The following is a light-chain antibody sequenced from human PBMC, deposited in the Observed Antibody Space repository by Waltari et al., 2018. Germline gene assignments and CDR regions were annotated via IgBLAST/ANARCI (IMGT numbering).Light chain of an antibody. V-gene: IGLV1-47*01. CDR1: SSNIGNNY. CDR2: AND. Sequence: QSVLTQPPSASGTPGQRVTISCSGSSSNIGNNYVYWHQQLPGTAPNLLISANDQRPSGVPDRFSGSKSGTSASLAISGLRSEDEADYYCAAWDDSLGVWTFGGGTKLTVL. J-gene: IGLJ2*01. CDR3: AAWDDSLGVWT.